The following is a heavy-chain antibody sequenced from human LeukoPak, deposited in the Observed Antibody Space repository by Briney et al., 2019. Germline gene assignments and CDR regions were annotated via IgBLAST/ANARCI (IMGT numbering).Heavy chain of an antibody. V-gene: IGHV3-15*07. CDR2: IRSKADGGTT. CDR3: TTGVRGD. CDR1: GFTVTNAW. Sequence: GGSLRLSCKVSGFTVTNAWMNWVRQAPGKGLEWVGRIRSKADGGTTDYAAPVTGSFTISRDDSENTLYLQMNSLKTEDTAVYYCTTGVRGDWGQGTLVTVSS. D-gene: IGHD2-15*01. J-gene: IGHJ4*02.